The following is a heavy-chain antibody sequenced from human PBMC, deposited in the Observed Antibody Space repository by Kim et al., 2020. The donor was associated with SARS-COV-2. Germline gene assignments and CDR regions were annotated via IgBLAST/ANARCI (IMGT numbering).Heavy chain of an antibody. CDR2: INHSGST. J-gene: IGHJ4*02. D-gene: IGHD3-10*01. V-gene: IGHV4-34*01. Sequence: SETLSLTCAVYGGSFSGYYWSWIRQPPGKGLEWIGEINHSGSTNYNPSLKSRVTISVDTSKNQFSLKLSSVTAADTAVYYCARGAVLLWFGDQSPFDYWGQGTLVTVSS. CDR1: GGSFSGYY. CDR3: ARGAVLLWFGDQSPFDY.